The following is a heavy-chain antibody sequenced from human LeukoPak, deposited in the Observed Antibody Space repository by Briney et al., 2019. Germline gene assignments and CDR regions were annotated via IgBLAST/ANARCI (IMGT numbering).Heavy chain of an antibody. CDR1: GYTFTGYY. CDR3: ARDQRMLGVGATPYFDY. CDR2: INPNSGGT. D-gene: IGHD1-26*01. J-gene: IGHJ4*02. Sequence: ASVKVSCKASGYTFTGYYMHWVRQAPGPGLEWMGWINPNSGGTNYAQKFQGRVTMTRDTSISTAYMELSRLRSDDTAVYYCARDQRMLGVGATPYFDYWGQGTLVTVSS. V-gene: IGHV1-2*02.